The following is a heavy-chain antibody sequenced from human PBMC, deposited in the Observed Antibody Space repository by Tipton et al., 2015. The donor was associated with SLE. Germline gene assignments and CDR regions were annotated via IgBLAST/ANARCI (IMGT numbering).Heavy chain of an antibody. Sequence: TLSLTCTVSGGSISSHYWSWIRQPPGKGLEWIGYIYYSGSTNYNPSLKSRVTISVDTSKNQFSLKLSSVTAADTAVYYCARFYYGMDVWGQGTTVTVSS. CDR1: GGSISSHY. J-gene: IGHJ6*02. V-gene: IGHV4-59*11. CDR3: ARFYYGMDV. CDR2: IYYSGST.